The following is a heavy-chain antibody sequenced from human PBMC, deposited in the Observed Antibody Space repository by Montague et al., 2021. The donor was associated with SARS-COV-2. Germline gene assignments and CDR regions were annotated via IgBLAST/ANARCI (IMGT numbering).Heavy chain of an antibody. D-gene: IGHD4/OR15-4a*01. CDR3: ARGGYGGWTGYYFDY. CDR2: IHHSGST. J-gene: IGHJ4*02. Sequence: ETLSPTCAVSGGSISSSNWWSWVRQPPGRGLEWIGEIHHSGSTNYNPSLKSRVTMSVDRSKNHFSLRLSSVTAADTAMYYCARGGYGGWTGYYFDYWGQGTLVTVSS. CDR1: GGSISSSNW. V-gene: IGHV4-4*02.